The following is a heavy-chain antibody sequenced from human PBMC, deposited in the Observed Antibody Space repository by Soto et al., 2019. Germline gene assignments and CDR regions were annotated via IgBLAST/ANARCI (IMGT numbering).Heavy chain of an antibody. Sequence: PSETLSLTCAVYGGSFSGYYWSWIRQPPGKGLEWIGEINHSGSTNYNPSLKSRVTISVDTSKNQFSLKLSSVTAADTAVYYCARGVTMVRGVIIRYYYGMDVWGQGXTVTVPS. V-gene: IGHV4-34*01. CDR3: ARGVTMVRGVIIRYYYGMDV. D-gene: IGHD3-10*01. CDR2: INHSGST. CDR1: GGSFSGYY. J-gene: IGHJ6*02.